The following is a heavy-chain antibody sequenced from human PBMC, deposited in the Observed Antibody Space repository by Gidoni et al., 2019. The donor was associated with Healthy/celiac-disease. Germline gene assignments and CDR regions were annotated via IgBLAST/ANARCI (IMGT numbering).Heavy chain of an antibody. V-gene: IGHV4-39*01. Sequence: QLQLQESGSGLVKPSETLSLTCSVSGGSISSSSYYWGWIRQPPGKGLEWIGSIYYSGSPYYNPSLKSRVTISVDTSKNQFSLKLSSVTAADTAVYYCARGITIFGVVSNRGWFDPWGQGTLVTVSS. CDR1: GGSISSSSYY. CDR3: ARGITIFGVVSNRGWFDP. D-gene: IGHD3-3*01. CDR2: IYYSGSP. J-gene: IGHJ5*02.